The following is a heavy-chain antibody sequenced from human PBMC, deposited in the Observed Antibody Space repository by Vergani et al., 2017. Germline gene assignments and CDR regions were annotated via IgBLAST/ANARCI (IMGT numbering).Heavy chain of an antibody. CDR2: IYYSGST. Sequence: QVQLQESGPGLVKPSETLSLTCTVSGGSVSSGSYYWSWIRQPPGKGLEWIGYIYYSGSTNYNPSLKSRVTISVDTSKNQFSLKLSSVTAADTAVYYCARERKLGDYSYYFDYWGQGTLVTVSS. J-gene: IGHJ4*02. V-gene: IGHV4-61*01. CDR1: GGSVSSGSYY. D-gene: IGHD4-17*01. CDR3: ARERKLGDYSYYFDY.